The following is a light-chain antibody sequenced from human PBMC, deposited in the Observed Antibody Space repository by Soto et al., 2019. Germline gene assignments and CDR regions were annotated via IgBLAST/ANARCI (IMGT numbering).Light chain of an antibody. V-gene: IGKV1-39*01. CDR2: AAS. Sequence: DIQMTQSPSSLSASAGDRATITCRASQSLTSHLTWYQQKPGEAPKLLIYAASSLHSGVPSRFSGSGSGTDFTLTITSLQPEDFATYYCQQSFSPPYTFGQGTKLEIK. J-gene: IGKJ2*01. CDR1: QSLTSH. CDR3: QQSFSPPYT.